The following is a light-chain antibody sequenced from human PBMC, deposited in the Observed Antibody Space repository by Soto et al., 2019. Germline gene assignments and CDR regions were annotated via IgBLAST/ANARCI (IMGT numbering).Light chain of an antibody. CDR1: QSISSY. J-gene: IGKJ1*01. CDR3: QQSYSTPPT. V-gene: IGKV1-39*01. CDR2: AAS. Sequence: DMQVTQSPSSVSASGGDRVTITCPSSQSISSYLNWYQQKPGKAPKLLIYAASSLQSGVPSRFSGSGSRTDFTLTISSLQPEDFANYYCQQSYSTPPTFGQGTKWIS.